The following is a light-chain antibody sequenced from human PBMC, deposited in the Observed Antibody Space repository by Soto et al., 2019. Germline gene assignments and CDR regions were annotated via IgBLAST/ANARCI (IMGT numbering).Light chain of an antibody. CDR3: QQYGTSPIT. CDR1: PRIPSRY. V-gene: IGKV3-20*01. CDR2: GAS. Sequence: VLTPYPGTLSLSPGSRAKPSGRASPRIPSRYLAWYQKKPGQAHRLLIYGASNRATGITERFSGSGSGTDFTLTISTLEPEDWAVYYGQQYGTSPITFGQGTRLDIK. J-gene: IGKJ5*01.